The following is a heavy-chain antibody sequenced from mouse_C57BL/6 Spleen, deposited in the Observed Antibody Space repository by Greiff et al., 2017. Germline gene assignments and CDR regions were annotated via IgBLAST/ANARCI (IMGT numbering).Heavy chain of an antibody. J-gene: IGHJ4*01. Sequence: QVQLQQSGAELMKPGASVKLSCKATGYTFTGYWIEWVKQRPGHGLEWIGEILPGSGSTTYNEKFKGKATFTADTSSNTAYMQLSSLTTEDAAIYYCARVYYGNYDAMDYWGQGTSVTVSS. D-gene: IGHD2-1*01. CDR3: ARVYYGNYDAMDY. V-gene: IGHV1-9*01. CDR1: GYTFTGYW. CDR2: ILPGSGST.